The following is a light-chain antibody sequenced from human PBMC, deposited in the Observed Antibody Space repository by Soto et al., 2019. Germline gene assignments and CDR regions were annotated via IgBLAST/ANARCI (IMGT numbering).Light chain of an antibody. CDR3: ETWDSNTRV. CDR2: VEGSGSY. V-gene: IGLV4-60*02. J-gene: IGLJ3*02. Sequence: QPVLTQSSSASASLGSSVKLTCTLRSGHSSSIIAWHQQQAGKAPRYLMKVEGSGSYNKGSGVPDRFSGSSSGADRYLTISKLQFEEEADYYCETWDSNTRVFGGGTKVTVL. CDR1: SGHSSSI.